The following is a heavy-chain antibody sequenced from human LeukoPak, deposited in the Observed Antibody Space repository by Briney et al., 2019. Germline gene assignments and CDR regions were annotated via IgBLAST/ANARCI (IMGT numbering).Heavy chain of an antibody. CDR3: ASPLPFQH. CDR1: GFTVSSDY. V-gene: IGHV3-53*01. Sequence: GGSLRVSCAASGFTVSSDYMNWVRQAPGKALEWVSVIYSGGGTYYADPVKGRFTISRDNSRNTLYLQMNSLRAEDTAVYYCASPLPFQHWGQGTLVTVSS. CDR2: IYSGGGT. J-gene: IGHJ1*01.